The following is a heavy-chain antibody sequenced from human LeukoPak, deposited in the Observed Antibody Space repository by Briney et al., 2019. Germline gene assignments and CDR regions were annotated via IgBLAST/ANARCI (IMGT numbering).Heavy chain of an antibody. CDR3: ARGASGSYYVDY. D-gene: IGHD1-26*01. V-gene: IGHV3-74*01. CDR2: VNTDESRT. CDR1: GFTFSNYW. Sequence: GGSLRLSCVASGFTFSNYWMHWVRQAPGKGLVWVSRVNTDESRTNYADSVKGRFTISRDDAKNTVYLQMNSLRAEDTAVYYCARGASGSYYVDYWGQGILVTVSS. J-gene: IGHJ4*02.